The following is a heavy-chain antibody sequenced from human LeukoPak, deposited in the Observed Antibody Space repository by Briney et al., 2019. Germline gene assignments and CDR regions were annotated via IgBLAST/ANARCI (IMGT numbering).Heavy chain of an antibody. CDR2: ISAYNGNT. CDR1: GYTFTSYG. CDR3: ARDLSLRGYCSGGSCSWFDP. D-gene: IGHD2-15*01. V-gene: IGHV1-18*01. J-gene: IGHJ5*02. Sequence: ASVKVSCKASGYTFTSYGISWVRQAPGQGLEWMGWISAYNGNTNYAQKFQGRVTMTRDTSISTAYMELSRLRSEDTAVYYCARDLSLRGYCSGGSCSWFDPWGQGTLVTVSS.